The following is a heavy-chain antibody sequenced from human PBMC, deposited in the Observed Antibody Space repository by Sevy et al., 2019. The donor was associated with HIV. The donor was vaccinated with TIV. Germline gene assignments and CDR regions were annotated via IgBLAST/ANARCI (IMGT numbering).Heavy chain of an antibody. J-gene: IGHJ4*02. CDR3: AREPPLIHDGQNY. Sequence: ASVKVSCKASGYTFTGYYIHWIRQAPGQGLEWMGRINPNSGGTNYAQKFQGRVTMTRETSISTVYMELTRLTSDDTAVYYCAREPPLIHDGQNYWGQGTLVTVSS. D-gene: IGHD1-1*01. CDR2: INPNSGGT. V-gene: IGHV1-2*06. CDR1: GYTFTGYY.